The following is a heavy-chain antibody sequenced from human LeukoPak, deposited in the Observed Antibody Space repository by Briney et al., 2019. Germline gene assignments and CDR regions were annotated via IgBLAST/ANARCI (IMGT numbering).Heavy chain of an antibody. Sequence: ASVKVSGKVSGYTLTELSMHWVRQAPGQGLEWMGIINPSGGSTSYAQKFQGRVTMTRDMSTSTVYMELSSLRSEDTAVYYCARALRNYYDSSGYPDAFDIWGQGTMVTVSS. J-gene: IGHJ3*02. CDR3: ARALRNYYDSSGYPDAFDI. V-gene: IGHV1-46*01. CDR2: INPSGGST. CDR1: GYTLTELS. D-gene: IGHD3-22*01.